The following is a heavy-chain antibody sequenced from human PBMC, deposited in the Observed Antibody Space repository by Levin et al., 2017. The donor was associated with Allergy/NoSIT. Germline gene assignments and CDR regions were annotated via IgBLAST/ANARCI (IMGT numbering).Heavy chain of an antibody. CDR3: ARTHVEMATIRNYWYFDL. J-gene: IGHJ2*01. CDR2: ISSSSSYT. Sequence: PGGSLRLSCAASGFTFSDYYMSWIRQAPGKGLEWVSYISSSSSYTNYADSVKGRFTISRDNAKNSLYLQMNSLRAEDTAVYYCARTHVEMATIRNYWYFDLWGRGTLVTVSS. D-gene: IGHD5-24*01. CDR1: GFTFSDYY. V-gene: IGHV3-11*03.